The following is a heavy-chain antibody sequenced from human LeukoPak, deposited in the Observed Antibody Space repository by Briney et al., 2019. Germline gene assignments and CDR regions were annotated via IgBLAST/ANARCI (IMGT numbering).Heavy chain of an antibody. J-gene: IGHJ4*02. D-gene: IGHD3-16*02. CDR3: AKDANYDYVWGSYPSPGLDY. V-gene: IGHV3-23*01. CDR1: GFTFSSYA. Sequence: GGSLRLSCAASGFTFSSYAMSWVRQAPGKGLEWVSAISGSGGSTYYADSVKGRFTISRDNSKNTLYLQMNSLRAEDTAVYYCAKDANYDYVWGSYPSPGLDYWGQGTLVTVSS. CDR2: ISGSGGST.